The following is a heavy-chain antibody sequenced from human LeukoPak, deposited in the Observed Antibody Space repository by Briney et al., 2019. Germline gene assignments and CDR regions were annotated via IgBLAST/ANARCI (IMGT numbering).Heavy chain of an antibody. CDR1: GGSTSSSSYY. D-gene: IGHD3-3*01. V-gene: IGHV4-39*07. CDR3: AREGGYYDFWSGYFSDP. J-gene: IGHJ5*02. CDR2: IYYSGST. Sequence: SETLSLTCTVSGGSTSSSSYYWGWIRQPPGKGLEWIGSIYYSGSTYYNPSLKSRVTISVDTSKNQFSLKLSSVTAADTAVYYCAREGGYYDFWSGYFSDPWGQGTMVTVSS.